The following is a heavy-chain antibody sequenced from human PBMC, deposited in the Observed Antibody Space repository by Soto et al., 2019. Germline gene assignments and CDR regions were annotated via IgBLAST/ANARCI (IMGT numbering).Heavy chain of an antibody. CDR2: FDPGNGQK. Sequence: ASVKVSCKVYGHTLAELSMNWVRQAPGKGLEWMGGFDPGNGQKFYAQKFQGRVIMTGDTSTETAYMELSSLRPEDTAVYYCATDGNNGNNWFDPWGQGTLVTVSS. V-gene: IGHV1-24*01. D-gene: IGHD1-20*01. CDR1: GHTLAELS. CDR3: ATDGNNGNNWFDP. J-gene: IGHJ5*02.